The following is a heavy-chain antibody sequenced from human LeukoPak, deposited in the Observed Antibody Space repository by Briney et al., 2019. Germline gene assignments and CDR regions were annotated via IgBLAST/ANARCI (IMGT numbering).Heavy chain of an antibody. Sequence: PSETLSLTCTVSGGSININTYYWGWIRQPPGKGLEWIGSIFYSGSTSYNPSLKSRVTISVATSKSQFSLRLSSVTAADTAIYYCARQYSGIELWPRVDYWGRGTLVTVSS. CDR1: GGSININTYY. J-gene: IGHJ4*02. V-gene: IGHV4-39*01. D-gene: IGHD2-21*01. CDR2: IFYSGST. CDR3: ARQYSGIELWPRVDY.